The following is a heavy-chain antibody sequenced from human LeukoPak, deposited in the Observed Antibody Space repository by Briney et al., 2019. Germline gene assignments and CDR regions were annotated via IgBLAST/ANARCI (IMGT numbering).Heavy chain of an antibody. CDR3: ARDLGIMDV. V-gene: IGHV3-33*01. Sequence: GGSLRLSCAASGFSFSSYGMHWVRQAPGKGLEWVAVIWYDGTNKYYGDSVKGRFTISRDNSKNTLDLQMNRLRAEDTAVYYCARDLGIMDVWGQGTTVTVSS. D-gene: IGHD7-27*01. CDR2: IWYDGTNK. CDR1: GFSFSSYG. J-gene: IGHJ6*02.